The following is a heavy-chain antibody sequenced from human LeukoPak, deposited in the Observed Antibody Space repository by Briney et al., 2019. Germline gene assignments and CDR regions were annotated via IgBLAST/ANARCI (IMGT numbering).Heavy chain of an antibody. CDR2: INPSGGST. V-gene: IGHV1-46*01. Sequence: ASVKVSCKASGYTFTGYYMHWVRQAPGQGLEWMGIINPSGGSTTYAQKFRGRVTMTRDTSTSTVYMELSSLRSEDTAVYYCVSFVAAAGKEVDYWGQGTLVTVSS. D-gene: IGHD6-13*01. CDR3: VSFVAAAGKEVDY. CDR1: GYTFTGYY. J-gene: IGHJ4*02.